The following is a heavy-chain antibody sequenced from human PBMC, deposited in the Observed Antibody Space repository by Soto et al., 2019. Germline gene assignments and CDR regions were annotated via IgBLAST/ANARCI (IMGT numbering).Heavy chain of an antibody. V-gene: IGHV3-48*01. CDR2: ISSSSSTI. CDR3: ARVMYYDSSGYFQPFDY. D-gene: IGHD3-22*01. CDR1: GFTFSSYS. J-gene: IGHJ4*02. Sequence: GGSLRLSCAASGFTFSSYSMNWVRQAPGKGLEWVSYISSSSSTIYYADSVKGRFTISRDNAKNSLYLQMNSLRAVDTAVYYCARVMYYDSSGYFQPFDYWGQGTLVTVSS.